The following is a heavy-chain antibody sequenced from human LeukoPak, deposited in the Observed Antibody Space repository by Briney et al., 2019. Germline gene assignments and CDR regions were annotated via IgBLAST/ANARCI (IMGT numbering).Heavy chain of an antibody. D-gene: IGHD3-22*01. CDR1: GFTFSSHG. CDR3: ARYYYDSSDY. CDR2: ISYDGSNK. J-gene: IGHJ4*02. V-gene: IGHV3-30*03. Sequence: GRSLRLSCAASGFTFSSHGMHWVRQAPGKGLEWVAVISYDGSNKYYADSVKGRFTISRDNAKNSLYLQMNSLRAEDTAVYYCARYYYDSSDYWGQGTLVTVSS.